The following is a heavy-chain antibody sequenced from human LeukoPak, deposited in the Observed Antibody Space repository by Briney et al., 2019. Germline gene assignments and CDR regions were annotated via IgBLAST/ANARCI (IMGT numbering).Heavy chain of an antibody. D-gene: IGHD4-17*01. Sequence: SVKVSCKASGGTFSSYAISWVRQAPGQGLEWMGGIIPILGTANYAQKFQGRVTITADESTSTAYMELSSLRSEDTAVYYCARSEGGDLEGSWFDPWGQGTLVTVSS. CDR2: IIPILGTA. CDR3: ARSEGGDLEGSWFDP. J-gene: IGHJ5*02. CDR1: GGTFSSYA. V-gene: IGHV1-69*13.